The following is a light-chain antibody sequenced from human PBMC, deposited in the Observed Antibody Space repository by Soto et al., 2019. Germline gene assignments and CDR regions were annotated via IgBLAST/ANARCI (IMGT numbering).Light chain of an antibody. CDR1: SSDVGGYDY. V-gene: IGLV2-14*01. CDR3: SAYAGSSVL. Sequence: QSALTQPASVSGSPGQWITISCTGTSSDVGGYDYVSWYQQYPDKAPKLMIFEVSNRPSGVSNRFSGSKSGNTASLTISGLQTEDEADYYCSAYAGSSVLFGGGTKVTVL. CDR2: EVS. J-gene: IGLJ2*01.